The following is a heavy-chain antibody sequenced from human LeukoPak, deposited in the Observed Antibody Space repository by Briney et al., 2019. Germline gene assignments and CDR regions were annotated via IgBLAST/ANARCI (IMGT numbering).Heavy chain of an antibody. CDR2: ISWDGGST. CDR3: ARMYSSSWYPDY. J-gene: IGHJ4*02. V-gene: IGHV3-43*01. D-gene: IGHD6-13*01. Sequence: GGSLRLSCAASAFTFDDYTMHWVREAPGKGLEWVSLISWDGGSTYYADSVKGRFTISRDNAKNSLYLQMNSLRAEDTAVYYCARMYSSSWYPDYWGQGTLVTVSS. CDR1: AFTFDDYT.